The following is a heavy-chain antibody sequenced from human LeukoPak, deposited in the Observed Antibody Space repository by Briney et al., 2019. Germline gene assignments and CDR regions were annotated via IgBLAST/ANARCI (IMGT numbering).Heavy chain of an antibody. CDR3: ARDPNVVVTAIGGLDY. CDR1: GFTFSSYA. Sequence: GGSLRLSCAASGFTFSSYAMHWVRQAPGKGLEWVAVISYDGSNKYYADSVKGRFTISRDNSKNTLYLQMNSLRAEDTAVYYCARDPNVVVTAIGGLDYWGQGTLVTVSS. J-gene: IGHJ4*02. V-gene: IGHV3-30-3*01. D-gene: IGHD2-21*02. CDR2: ISYDGSNK.